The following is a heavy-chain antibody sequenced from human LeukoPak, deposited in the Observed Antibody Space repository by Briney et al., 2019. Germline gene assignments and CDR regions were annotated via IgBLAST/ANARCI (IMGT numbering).Heavy chain of an antibody. D-gene: IGHD1-1*01. J-gene: IGHJ6*03. CDR3: ARVNFAWNEPHYYYYYMDV. Sequence: SETLSLTCTVSGGSISSSSYYWGWIRQPPGKGLEWIGSICYSGSTYYNPSLKSRVSISVHTSKNQSSLKLRSVTAADTAVYYCARVNFAWNEPHYYYYYMDVWGKGTTVTVSS. V-gene: IGHV4-39*01. CDR2: ICYSGST. CDR1: GGSISSSSYY.